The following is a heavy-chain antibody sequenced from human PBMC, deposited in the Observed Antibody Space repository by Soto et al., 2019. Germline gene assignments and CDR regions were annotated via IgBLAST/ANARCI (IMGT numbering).Heavy chain of an antibody. Sequence: GGSLRLSCAASGFTFSSYGMHWVRQAPGKGLEWVAVIWYDGSNKYYADSVKGRFTISRDNSKNTLYLQMNSLRAEDTAVYYCAREGDYYDSSGYYALFDYWGQGT. CDR3: AREGDYYDSSGYYALFDY. V-gene: IGHV3-33*01. D-gene: IGHD3-22*01. J-gene: IGHJ4*02. CDR1: GFTFSSYG. CDR2: IWYDGSNK.